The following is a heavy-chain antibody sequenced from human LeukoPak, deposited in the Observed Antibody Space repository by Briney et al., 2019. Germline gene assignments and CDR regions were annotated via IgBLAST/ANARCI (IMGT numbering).Heavy chain of an antibody. V-gene: IGHV4-38-2*02. CDR3: AREYDP. CDR1: GCSISSGYY. CDR2: IYHSGST. J-gene: IGHJ5*02. Sequence: SETLSLTCTVSGCSISSGYYWGWIRQPPGKGLEWIGSIYHSGSTYYNPSLKSRVTISVDTSKNQFSLKLSSVTAADTAVYYCAREYDPWGQGTLVTVSS.